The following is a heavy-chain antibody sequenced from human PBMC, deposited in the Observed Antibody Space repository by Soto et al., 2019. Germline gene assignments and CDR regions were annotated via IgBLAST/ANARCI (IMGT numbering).Heavy chain of an antibody. D-gene: IGHD6-13*01. CDR2: ISAYNGNT. Sequence: GASVKVSCKASCYTFTRYGISWGRQAPGQRLEWMGWISAYNGNTNYAQKLQGRVTMTTDTSTSTAYMELRSLRSDDTAVYYCARGNPYSSSWYNYYYYGMDVWGQGTTVTVSS. CDR1: CYTFTRYG. CDR3: ARGNPYSSSWYNYYYYGMDV. J-gene: IGHJ6*02. V-gene: IGHV1-18*01.